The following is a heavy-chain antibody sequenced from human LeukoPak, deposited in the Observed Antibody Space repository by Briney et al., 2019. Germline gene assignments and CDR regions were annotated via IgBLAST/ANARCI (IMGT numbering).Heavy chain of an antibody. CDR3: ARLYYDILTAIRN. Sequence: GGSLRLSCAASGFTVRSNYMSWVRQAPGKGLEWVSIIYNDGGTNYADSVKGRFTISRDNSKNTLFLQMNSLRAEDTAVYFCARLYYDILTAIRNWGQGTLVTVSS. V-gene: IGHV3-53*01. CDR1: GFTVRSNY. CDR2: IYNDGGT. D-gene: IGHD3-9*01. J-gene: IGHJ4*02.